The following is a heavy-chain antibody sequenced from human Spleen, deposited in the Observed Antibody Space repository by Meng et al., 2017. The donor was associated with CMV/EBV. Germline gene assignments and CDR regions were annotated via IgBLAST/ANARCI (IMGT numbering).Heavy chain of an antibody. CDR2: ISYDGSDK. CDR1: GFTFTTFS. D-gene: IGHD2-2*02. V-gene: IGHV3-30*04. CDR3: AREGYTLGRFGAFDI. Sequence: GESLKISCAASGFTFTTFSLHWVRQAPGNGLEWVADISYDGSDKYYADSVKGRFTISRDNLKNTLYLQMNSLRAEDSAVYFCAREGYTLGRFGAFDIWGQGTMVTVSS. J-gene: IGHJ3*02.